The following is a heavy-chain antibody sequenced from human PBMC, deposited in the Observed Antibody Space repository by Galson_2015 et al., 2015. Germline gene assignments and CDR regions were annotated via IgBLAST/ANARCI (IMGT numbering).Heavy chain of an antibody. J-gene: IGHJ4*02. CDR3: ARSIVVDMPFDY. Sequence: CKASGYTFTSYPMHWVRQAPGQRLEWMGWINAGNGNTKYSQKFQGRVTITRDTSASTAYMELSSLRSEDTAVYYCARSIVVDMPFDYWGQGTLVTVSS. CDR2: INAGNGNT. V-gene: IGHV1-3*01. D-gene: IGHD3-22*01. CDR1: GYTFTSYP.